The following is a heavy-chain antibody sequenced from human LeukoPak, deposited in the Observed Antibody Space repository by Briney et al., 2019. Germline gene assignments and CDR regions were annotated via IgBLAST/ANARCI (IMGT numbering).Heavy chain of an antibody. CDR2: ICSSGSNI. CDR1: GFTFSSYE. J-gene: IGHJ4*02. Sequence: GWSLRLSCAASGFTFSSYEMNWVRPAPGKGLAWVSYICSSGSNIYYADSVKGRFTISRDNPKNSPYLQMNSLRPEDTAVYYCARGQGGYDGVDYWGQGTLVTVSS. V-gene: IGHV3-48*03. CDR3: ARGQGGYDGVDY. D-gene: IGHD5-12*01.